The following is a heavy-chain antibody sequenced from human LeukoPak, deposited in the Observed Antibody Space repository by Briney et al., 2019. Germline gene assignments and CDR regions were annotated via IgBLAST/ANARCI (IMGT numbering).Heavy chain of an antibody. D-gene: IGHD6-13*01. J-gene: IGHJ3*02. V-gene: IGHV3-7*01. CDR1: GFTFSSYW. CDR3: AKPHRTGYSSSWSVAFDI. Sequence: GGSLRLSCAASGFTFSSYWMSWVRQAPGKGLEWVANIKQDGSEKYYVDSVKGRFTISRDNSKNTLYLQMNSLRAEDTAVYYRAKPHRTGYSSSWSVAFDIWGQGTMVTVSS. CDR2: IKQDGSEK.